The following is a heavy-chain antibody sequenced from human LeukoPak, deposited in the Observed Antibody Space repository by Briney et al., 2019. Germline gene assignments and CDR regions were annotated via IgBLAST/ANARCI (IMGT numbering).Heavy chain of an antibody. J-gene: IGHJ6*02. D-gene: IGHD5-24*01. CDR2: IIPILGIA. Sequence: ASVKVSCKASGGTFSSYAISWVRPAPGQGLEWMGGIIPILGIANYAQKFQGRVTITADKSTSTAYMELSSLRSEDTAVYYCARDRVPLPTYRDGYNFALYYYYGMDVWGQGTTVTVSS. CDR1: GGTFSSYA. CDR3: ARDRVPLPTYRDGYNFALYYYYGMDV. V-gene: IGHV1-69*10.